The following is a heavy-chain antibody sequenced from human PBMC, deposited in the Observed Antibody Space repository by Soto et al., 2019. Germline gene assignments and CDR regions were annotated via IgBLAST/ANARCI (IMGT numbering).Heavy chain of an antibody. Sequence: PSEPLSLTCTVSGGSISSYYWSWIRQPPGKGLEWIGYIYYSGSTNYNPSLKSRVTISVDTSKNQFSLKLSSVTAADTAVYYCARRYSSSFDYWGQGTLVTVSS. V-gene: IGHV4-59*08. CDR1: GGSISSYY. CDR2: IYYSGST. D-gene: IGHD6-13*01. CDR3: ARRYSSSFDY. J-gene: IGHJ4*02.